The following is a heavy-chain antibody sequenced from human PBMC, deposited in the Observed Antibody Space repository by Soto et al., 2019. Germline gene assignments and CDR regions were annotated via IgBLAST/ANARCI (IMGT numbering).Heavy chain of an antibody. V-gene: IGHV3-30-3*01. Sequence: PGGSLRLSCAASGFTFSNFAMNWVRQAPGKGLEWVAVISHDGNNKYYADSVKGRFTISRDNSKNTLYLQMNSLRAEDTAVYYCAKDRRVVVPAAVLVWGQGTLVTVSS. J-gene: IGHJ4*02. CDR3: AKDRRVVVPAAVLV. CDR2: ISHDGNNK. CDR1: GFTFSNFA. D-gene: IGHD2-2*01.